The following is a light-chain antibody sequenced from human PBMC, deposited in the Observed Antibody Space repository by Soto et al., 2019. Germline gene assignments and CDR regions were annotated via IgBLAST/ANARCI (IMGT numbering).Light chain of an antibody. V-gene: IGLV2-11*01. CDR2: ANR. J-gene: IGLJ2*01. Sequence: QSALTQPRSVSGSPGQSVTISCTGTGSDVGRYDYVSWYQQYPGKAPKIIIHANRDRPSGVPDRFSGSKSDTSASLAITGLQAEDEADYYCQSYDSSLSGVVFGGGTKLTVL. CDR3: QSYDSSLSGVV. CDR1: GSDVGRYDY.